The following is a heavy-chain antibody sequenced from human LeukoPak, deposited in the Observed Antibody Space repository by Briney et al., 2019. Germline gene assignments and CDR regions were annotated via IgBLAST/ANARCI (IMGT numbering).Heavy chain of an antibody. CDR2: IAGSSGYI. CDR3: ARDRGAYCGGDCYLGFDY. V-gene: IGHV3-21*01. Sequence: GGSLRLSCAASGFTFSSYTMNWVRQAPGKGLEWVSSIAGSSGYISYAGSVKGRFTISRDNAKKSLCLQMTSLTAEDTAVYYCARDRGAYCGGDCYLGFDYWGRGTLVTVSS. J-gene: IGHJ4*01. CDR1: GFTFSSYT. D-gene: IGHD2-21*02.